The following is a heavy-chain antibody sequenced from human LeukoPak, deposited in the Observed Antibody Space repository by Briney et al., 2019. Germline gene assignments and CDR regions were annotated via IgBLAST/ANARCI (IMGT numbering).Heavy chain of an antibody. J-gene: IGHJ6*03. Sequence: ASVKVSCKASGYTFTSYGISWVRQAPGQGLEWMGWISACNGNTNYAQKLQGRVTMTTDTSTSTAYMELRSLRSDDTAVYYCARVGTDFGSGSPYYMDVWGKGTTVTVSS. V-gene: IGHV1-18*01. CDR3: ARVGTDFGSGSPYYMDV. CDR1: GYTFTSYG. CDR2: ISACNGNT. D-gene: IGHD3-10*01.